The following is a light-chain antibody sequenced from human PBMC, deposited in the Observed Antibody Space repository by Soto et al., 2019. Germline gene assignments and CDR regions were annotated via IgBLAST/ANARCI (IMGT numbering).Light chain of an antibody. J-gene: IGKJ1*01. CDR2: DAS. V-gene: IGKV1-5*01. CDR3: LQDINYPWT. CDR1: QRVDRY. Sequence: DIQMTQSPSTLYASVGDRVSITCRASQRVDRYLAWYQQKPGKAPQLLIYDASRLESGVPSRFSGSGSGTDFTLAISSLQPEDSATYYCLQDINYPWTFGQGTKVDI.